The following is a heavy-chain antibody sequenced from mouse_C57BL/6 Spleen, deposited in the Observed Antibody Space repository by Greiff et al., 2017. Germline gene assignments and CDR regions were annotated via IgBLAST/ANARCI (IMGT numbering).Heavy chain of an antibody. CDR2: FYPGSGSI. D-gene: IGHD1-1*01. Sequence: VQLQQSGAELVKPGASVKLSCKASGYTFTEYTIHWVKQRSGQGLEWIGWFYPGSGSIKYNEKFKDKATFTADKSSSTVYMELSRLTSEDSAVYFCARHEEDYYGSSYAWFAYWGQGTLVTVSA. CDR3: ARHEEDYYGSSYAWFAY. CDR1: GYTFTEYT. V-gene: IGHV1-62-2*01. J-gene: IGHJ3*01.